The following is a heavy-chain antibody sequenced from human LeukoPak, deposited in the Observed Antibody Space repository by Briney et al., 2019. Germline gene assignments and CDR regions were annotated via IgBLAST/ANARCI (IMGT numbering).Heavy chain of an antibody. CDR2: MRSDGSTK. D-gene: IGHD3-22*01. Sequence: GGSLRLSCAASGFTFSNYAMHWVRQAPGKGLEWVAYMRSDGSTKYYADSVKGRFTISRDNSKNTLYVQMNSLGAEDTAVYYCAKGYDGSGFYLDYWGQGTLVTVSS. V-gene: IGHV3-30*02. CDR3: AKGYDGSGFYLDY. CDR1: GFTFSNYA. J-gene: IGHJ4*02.